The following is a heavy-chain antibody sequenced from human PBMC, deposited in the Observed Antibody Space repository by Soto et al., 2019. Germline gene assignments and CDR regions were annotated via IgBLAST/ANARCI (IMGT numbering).Heavy chain of an antibody. Sequence: GESLKISCKGSGYSFTSYWIGWVRQMPGKGLEWMGIIYPGDSDTRYSPSFQGQVTISADKSISTAYLQWSSLKASDTAMYYCARRSVPAAIGRVPGYYYYYGMDVWGQGTTVTVSS. V-gene: IGHV5-51*01. CDR2: IYPGDSDT. CDR1: GYSFTSYW. J-gene: IGHJ6*02. D-gene: IGHD2-2*02. CDR3: ARRSVPAAIGRVPGYYYYYGMDV.